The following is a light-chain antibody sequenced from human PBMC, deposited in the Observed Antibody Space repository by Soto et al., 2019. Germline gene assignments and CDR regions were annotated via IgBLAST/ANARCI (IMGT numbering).Light chain of an antibody. V-gene: IGKV3-11*01. Sequence: EILFAQSPATLSLSPGERATLSCRASQSVNNFLAWYQQKPGQAPRLLIFDASYRASGIQGRFSGSGSGTDFTLTISSLEPEEFAVYYCKQRSSWPATFGPGTKVDIK. CDR2: DAS. J-gene: IGKJ3*01. CDR1: QSVNNF. CDR3: KQRSSWPAT.